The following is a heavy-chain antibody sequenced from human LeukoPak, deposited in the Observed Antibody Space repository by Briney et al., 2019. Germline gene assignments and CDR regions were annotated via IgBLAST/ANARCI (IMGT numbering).Heavy chain of an antibody. J-gene: IGHJ4*02. D-gene: IGHD3-16*01. V-gene: IGHV3-48*02. CDR1: GFTFSSYS. CDR2: ISGGSSTI. Sequence: GGSLRLSCAASGFTFSSYSMNWVRQAPGKGLDWVSYISGGSSTIYYADSVKGRFTISRDNAKNSLYLQMNSLRDEDTAVYYCAKTYYDYVWGSNWGQGTLVTVSS. CDR3: AKTYYDYVWGSN.